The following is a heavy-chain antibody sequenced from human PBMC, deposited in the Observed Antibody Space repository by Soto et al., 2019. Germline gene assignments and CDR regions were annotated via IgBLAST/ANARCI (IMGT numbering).Heavy chain of an antibody. CDR2: TRNKAYSYTT. Sequence: EVQVVESGGGLVQPGGSLRLSCAASGFTFSDHYMDWVRQAPGKGLEWVGRTRNKAYSYTTEYAASVKGRFSISRDESKNSLFLQMNSLKTEDTAVYFCARERLDAYSSGWFIDAFDIWGQGTMVTVSP. J-gene: IGHJ3*02. CDR1: GFTFSDHY. CDR3: ARERLDAYSSGWFIDAFDI. D-gene: IGHD6-19*01. V-gene: IGHV3-72*01.